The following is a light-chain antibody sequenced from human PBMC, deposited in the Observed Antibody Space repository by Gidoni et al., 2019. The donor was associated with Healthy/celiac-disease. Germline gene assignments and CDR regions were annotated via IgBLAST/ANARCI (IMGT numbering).Light chain of an antibody. Sequence: DIQMTQSPSSLSASVGDRVTITCRASQSISSYLNWYQQKPGKAAKLLIYAASSLQGGVPSGFSGSGSGTDFTLTISSLQPEDFATYYCRQSYSTPWTFGQGTKVEIK. J-gene: IGKJ1*01. V-gene: IGKV1-39*01. CDR2: AAS. CDR3: RQSYSTPWT. CDR1: QSISSY.